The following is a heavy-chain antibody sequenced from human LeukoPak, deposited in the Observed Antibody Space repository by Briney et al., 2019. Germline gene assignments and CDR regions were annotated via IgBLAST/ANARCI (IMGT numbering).Heavy chain of an antibody. CDR2: ISGSGGST. CDR3: AKDHDYYDSSGYPTRRGVIDY. J-gene: IGHJ4*02. D-gene: IGHD3-22*01. CDR1: GFTSSSYA. Sequence: AGGSLRLSCAASGFTSSSYAMSWVRQAPGKGLEWVSAISGSGGSTYYADSVKGRFTISRDNSKNTLYLQMNSLRAEDTAVYYCAKDHDYYDSSGYPTRRGVIDYWGQGTLVTVSS. V-gene: IGHV3-23*01.